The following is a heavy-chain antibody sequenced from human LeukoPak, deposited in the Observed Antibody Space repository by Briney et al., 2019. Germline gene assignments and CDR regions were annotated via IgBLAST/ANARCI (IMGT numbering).Heavy chain of an antibody. V-gene: IGHV3-7*01. J-gene: IGHJ5*02. Sequence: GGSLRLSCEASGFTFSNAWMSWVRQAPGKGLEWVANIKQDGSEKYYVDSVKGRFTISRDNAKNSLYLQMNSLRAEDTAVYYCARELGYCSGGSCYQSNWFDPWGQGTLVTVSS. CDR3: ARELGYCSGGSCYQSNWFDP. CDR1: GFTFSNAW. D-gene: IGHD2-15*01. CDR2: IKQDGSEK.